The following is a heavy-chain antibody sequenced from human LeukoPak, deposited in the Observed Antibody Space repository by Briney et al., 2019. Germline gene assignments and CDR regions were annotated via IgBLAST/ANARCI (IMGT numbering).Heavy chain of an antibody. D-gene: IGHD3-22*01. V-gene: IGHV1-69*13. CDR3: ARGRGGDYDSSGLFDY. CDR2: IIPIFGIA. CDR1: GGTFSSYA. J-gene: IGHJ4*02. Sequence: ASVKVSCKASGGTFSSYAISWVRQAPGQGLEWMGGIIPIFGIANYAQKFQGRVTITADESTSTAYMELSSLRSEDTAVYYCARGRGGDYDSSGLFDYWGQGTLVTVSS.